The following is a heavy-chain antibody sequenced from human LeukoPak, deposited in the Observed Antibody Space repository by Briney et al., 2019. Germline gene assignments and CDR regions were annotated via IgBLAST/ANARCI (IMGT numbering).Heavy chain of an antibody. Sequence: SGTLSLTCAVSGASISSPNWWSWVRQSPGKGLQWIGEIYHSGTTNYNPSLKSRVTVSLDKSKNQFSLELTSVTAADTAVYYCARHPYFDGVAYWGLGTLVTVSS. CDR3: ARHPYFDGVAY. J-gene: IGHJ1*01. CDR1: GASISSPNW. D-gene: IGHD3-9*01. CDR2: IYHSGTT. V-gene: IGHV4-4*02.